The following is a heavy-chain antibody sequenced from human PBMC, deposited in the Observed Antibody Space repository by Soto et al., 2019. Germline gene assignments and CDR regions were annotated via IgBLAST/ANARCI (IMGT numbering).Heavy chain of an antibody. V-gene: IGHV3-48*04. Sequence: GGSLRPSCAAPGFTFNTFSMNWVRQAPGKGLEWVANIKINRSAKNYTDSVKGRFTISRDNGKNSLYLQMNSLRAEDTAVYYCARGGGNSDYWGQGTLVTV. CDR2: IKINRSAK. CDR1: GFTFNTFS. CDR3: ARGGGNSDY. J-gene: IGHJ4*02. D-gene: IGHD2-21*02.